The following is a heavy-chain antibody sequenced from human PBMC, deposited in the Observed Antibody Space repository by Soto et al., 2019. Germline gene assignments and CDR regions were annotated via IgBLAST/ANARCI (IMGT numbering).Heavy chain of an antibody. Sequence: SETLSLTCTVSGGSISSSSYYWGWIRKPPGKGLEWIGSIYYSGSTYYNPSLKSRVTISVDTSKNQFSLKLSSVTAADTAVYYCARRVEELRVTWFDPWGQGTLVTVSS. CDR2: IYYSGST. CDR3: ARRVEELRVTWFDP. J-gene: IGHJ5*02. V-gene: IGHV4-39*07. CDR1: GGSISSSSYY. D-gene: IGHD1-7*01.